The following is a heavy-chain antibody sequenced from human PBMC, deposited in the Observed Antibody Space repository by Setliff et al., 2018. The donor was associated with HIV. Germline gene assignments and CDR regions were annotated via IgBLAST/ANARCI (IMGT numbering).Heavy chain of an antibody. D-gene: IGHD3-22*01. CDR1: GFTFSSYA. CDR3: ARLQGAYYYDSSGYSRDY. CDR2: ISSNGGST. J-gene: IGHJ4*02. V-gene: IGHV3-64*04. Sequence: GGSLRLSCSASGFTFSSYAMHWVRQAPGKGLEYVSAISSNGGSTYYADSVKGRFTISRDNAKISLFLQMNSLRAEDTAVYYCARLQGAYYYDSSGYSRDYWGQGTLVTVSS.